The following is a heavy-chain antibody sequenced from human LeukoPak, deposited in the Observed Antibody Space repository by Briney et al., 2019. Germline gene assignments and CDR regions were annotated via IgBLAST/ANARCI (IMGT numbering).Heavy chain of an antibody. CDR3: ARDVPYFYGMDV. Sequence: AGGSLRLSCAASGFTFSSYEMNWVRQAPGKGLEWVSYISSGSTIYDADSVKGRFTISRDNAKNSLYLQMDSLRAEDTAVYYCARDVPYFYGMDVWGQGTTVTVSS. J-gene: IGHJ6*02. CDR1: GFTFSSYE. V-gene: IGHV3-48*03. CDR2: ISSGSTI.